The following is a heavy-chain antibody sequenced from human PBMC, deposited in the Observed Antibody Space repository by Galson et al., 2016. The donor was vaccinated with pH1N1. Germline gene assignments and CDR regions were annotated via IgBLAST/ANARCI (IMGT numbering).Heavy chain of an antibody. CDR1: GFRFSYYE. CDR3: AKVRPVVVDATVYFYYGMDV. CDR2: ISTSSSTI. Sequence: SLRLSCAASGFRFSYYEMNWVRQAPGRGLEWVSYISTSSSTIYYADSVKGRFTISRDNAKNSLHLQMNSLRADDTAIYYCAKVRPVVVDATVYFYYGMDVWGQGTTVTVSS. D-gene: IGHD2-8*02. V-gene: IGHV3-48*03. J-gene: IGHJ6*02.